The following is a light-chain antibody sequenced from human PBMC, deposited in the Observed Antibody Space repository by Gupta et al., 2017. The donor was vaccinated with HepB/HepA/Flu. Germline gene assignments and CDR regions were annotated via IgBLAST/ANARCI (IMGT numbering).Light chain of an antibody. CDR1: SYNIGAGSD. V-gene: IGLV1-40*01. CDR3: QSYDTSLNGLL. J-gene: IGLJ2*01. CDR2: DNF. Sequence: SVLTPPPSVSGAPGQRVESSCTGSSYNIGAGSDVYWYQQLPGTAPKLLIYDNFSRPSGFPNRFAGSKSGTAASLAIAGLQAEDDADYYCQSYDTSLNGLLFGVGTKLTVL.